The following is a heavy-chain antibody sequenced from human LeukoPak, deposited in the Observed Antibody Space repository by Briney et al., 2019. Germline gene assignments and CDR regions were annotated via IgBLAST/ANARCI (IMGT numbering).Heavy chain of an antibody. Sequence: GGSLRLSCAASAFTFSNFCMHWVRQAPGKGLEWVSGISASDGSSNYAESVKGRFTISVDNSKNTLYLQMNSLSAEDTAVYYCAKGGLGGYNAVFDYWGQGTLVTVSS. V-gene: IGHV3-23*01. CDR2: ISASDGSS. J-gene: IGHJ4*02. D-gene: IGHD5-24*01. CDR1: AFTFSNFC. CDR3: AKGGLGGYNAVFDY.